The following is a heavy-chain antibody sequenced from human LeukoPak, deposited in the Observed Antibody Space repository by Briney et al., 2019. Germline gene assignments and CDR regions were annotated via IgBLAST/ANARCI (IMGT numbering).Heavy chain of an antibody. V-gene: IGHV5-51*01. J-gene: IGHJ4*02. CDR2: IYPGDSDT. CDR1: GYRFTSYW. D-gene: IGHD2-15*01. CDR3: ARHVLEEHCSGGSCYSPFFDY. Sequence: GESLKISRKGSGYRFTSYWIGWVRQMPGKGLGWMGIIYPGDSDTRYSRSFQGQVTISADKSISTAYLQWSSLKASGTAMYYCARHVLEEHCSGGSCYSPFFDYWGQGTLVTVSS.